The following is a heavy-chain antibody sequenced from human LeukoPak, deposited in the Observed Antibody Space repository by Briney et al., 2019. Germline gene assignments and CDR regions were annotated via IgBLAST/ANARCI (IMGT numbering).Heavy chain of an antibody. D-gene: IGHD6-6*01. Sequence: HRASVKVSCKASGYTFTSYGISWVRQAPGQGLEWMGWISAYNGNTNYAQKLQGRVTMTTDTSTSTAYMELRSLRSDDTAVYFCAKDIAARPRWFDPWGQGTLVAVSS. J-gene: IGHJ5*02. V-gene: IGHV1-18*01. CDR2: ISAYNGNT. CDR1: GYTFTSYG. CDR3: AKDIAARPRWFDP.